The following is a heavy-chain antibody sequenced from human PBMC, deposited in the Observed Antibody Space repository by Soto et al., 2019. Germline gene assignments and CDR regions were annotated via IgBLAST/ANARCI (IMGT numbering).Heavy chain of an antibody. CDR1: GGSISSYY. V-gene: IGHV4-59*01. Sequence: SETLSLTCTVSGGSISSYYWSWIRQPPGKGLEWIGYIYYSGSTNYNPSLKSRVTISVDTSKNQFSLKLSSVTAADTAVYYCARGWFGELLDPNNWFDPWGQGTLVTVSS. J-gene: IGHJ5*02. CDR2: IYYSGST. D-gene: IGHD3-10*01. CDR3: ARGWFGELLDPNNWFDP.